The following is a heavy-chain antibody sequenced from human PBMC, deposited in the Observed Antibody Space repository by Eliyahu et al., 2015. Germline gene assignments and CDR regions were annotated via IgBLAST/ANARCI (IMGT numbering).Heavy chain of an antibody. V-gene: IGHV1-69*01. J-gene: IGHJ5*02. CDR3: ARPAYSSSSEGDWFDP. Sequence: QVQLVQSGAEVKKPGSSVXVSCXASGGXFSSYAISWVRQAPGQGLEWMGGIIPIFGTANYAQKFQGRVTITADESTSTAYMELSSLRSEDTAVYYCARPAYSSSSEGDWFDPWGQGTLVTVSS. D-gene: IGHD6-6*01. CDR2: IIPIFGTA. CDR1: GGXFSSYA.